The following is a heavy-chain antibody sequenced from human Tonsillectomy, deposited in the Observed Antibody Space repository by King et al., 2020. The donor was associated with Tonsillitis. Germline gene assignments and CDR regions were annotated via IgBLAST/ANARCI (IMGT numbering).Heavy chain of an antibody. CDR2: ISYDGSNK. D-gene: IGHD2-2*01. J-gene: IGHJ6*03. CDR3: AGDNSQFQLKNYYYYYYMDV. Sequence: VQLVESGGGVVQPGRSLRLSCAASGFTFSSYAMHWVRQAPGKGLEWVAVISYDGSNKYYADSVKGRFTISRDNSKNTLYVQMNSLRAEDTAVYYCAGDNSQFQLKNYYYYYYMDVWGKGTTVTVSS. CDR1: GFTFSSYA. V-gene: IGHV3-30*01.